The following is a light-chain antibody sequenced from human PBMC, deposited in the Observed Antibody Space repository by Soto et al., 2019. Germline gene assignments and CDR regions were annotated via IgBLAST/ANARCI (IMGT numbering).Light chain of an antibody. CDR2: GAS. Sequence: EIVMTQSPDTLSVSPGEGATLSCRVSQSIRSNLAWYQQRPGQAPRLLMYGASTRADGIPARFTGSGSGTEYTLTISNLQAEDFAVYYCQQFNNWPHTFGQGTRLEIK. CDR3: QQFNNWPHT. J-gene: IGKJ5*01. V-gene: IGKV3-15*01. CDR1: QSIRSN.